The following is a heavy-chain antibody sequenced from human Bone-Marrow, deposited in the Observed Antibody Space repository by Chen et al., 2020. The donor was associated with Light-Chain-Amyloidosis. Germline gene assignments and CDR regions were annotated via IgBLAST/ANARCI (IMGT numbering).Heavy chain of an antibody. CDR3: TTRFYDKSTYYFEY. V-gene: IGHV3-73*01. Sequence: GGLVQPGGSLKLSCVASGFNFSGSAIHWVRQASGKGPEWVGRIRTTFNNYATRYAKSVKGRITLSRDDSRNTTYLHVSSLRIEDTAVYYCTTRFYDKSTYYFEYWGQGTLVTVSS. D-gene: IGHD3-22*01. CDR2: IRTTFNNYAT. CDR1: GFNFSGSA. J-gene: IGHJ4*02.